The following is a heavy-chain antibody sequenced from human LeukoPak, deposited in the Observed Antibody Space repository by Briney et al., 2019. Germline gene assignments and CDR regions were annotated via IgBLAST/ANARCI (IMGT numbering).Heavy chain of an antibody. CDR1: GGTFSSYA. D-gene: IGHD3-22*01. J-gene: IGHJ4*02. Sequence: ASAKVSCKASGGTFSSYAISWVRQAPGQGLEWMGGIIPIFGTANYAQKFQGRVTITADESTSTAYMELSSLRSEDTAVYYCARASGYYDSSGYYRFDYWGQGTLVTVSS. V-gene: IGHV1-69*13. CDR2: IIPIFGTA. CDR3: ARASGYYDSSGYYRFDY.